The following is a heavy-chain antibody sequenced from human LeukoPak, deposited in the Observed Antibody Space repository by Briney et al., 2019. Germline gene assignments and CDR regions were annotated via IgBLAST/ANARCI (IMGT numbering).Heavy chain of an antibody. CDR1: GYSFSSYW. CDR3: ARHDGMDV. Sequence: GESLKISCKGSGYSFSSYWINWVRQVPGKGLEWMGRINPSDSYTNYSPSFQGHVTISADKSISTAYLQWSSLKASDTAMYYCARHDGMDVWGKGTTVTASS. V-gene: IGHV5-10-1*01. J-gene: IGHJ6*04. CDR2: INPSDSYT.